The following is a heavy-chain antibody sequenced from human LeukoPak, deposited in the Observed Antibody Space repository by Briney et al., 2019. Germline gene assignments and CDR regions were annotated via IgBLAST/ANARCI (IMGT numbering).Heavy chain of an antibody. CDR1: GFTFSNYW. CDR2: IKSDGTGI. D-gene: IGHD3-3*01. V-gene: IGHV3-74*01. J-gene: IGHJ4*02. CDR3: VRGQTIDY. Sequence: GGSLTLSRTTSGFTFSNYWMYWVRQAPGKGLVWVSRIKSDGTGITYTDSVEGRFTISRDNAKNTLYLQMNSLRDEDTAVYYCVRGQTIDYWRQGTLVTVSS.